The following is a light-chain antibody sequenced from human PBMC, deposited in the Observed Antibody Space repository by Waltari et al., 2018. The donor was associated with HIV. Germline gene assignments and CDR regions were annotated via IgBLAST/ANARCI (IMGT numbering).Light chain of an antibody. CDR1: KMGNKY. J-gene: IGLJ2*01. V-gene: IGLV3-1*01. Sequence: SSELTQPPPVSVSPGQTVSITCPGEKMGNKYSSLYQHKPGQSPVLVIYQDTKRPSGIPERFSGSNSGNTATLSISGTQAMDEADFYCQAWDGSTAHVVFGGGTKLTVL. CDR3: QAWDGSTAHVV. CDR2: QDT.